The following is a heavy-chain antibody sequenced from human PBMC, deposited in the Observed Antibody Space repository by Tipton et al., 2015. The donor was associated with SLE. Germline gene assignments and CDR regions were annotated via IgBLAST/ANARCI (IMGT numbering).Heavy chain of an antibody. CDR3: ARASYTTSRFDY. V-gene: IGHV3-74*01. CDR1: GFTSNNFW. D-gene: IGHD6-6*01. J-gene: IGHJ4*02. CDR2: VNGDESVT. Sequence: SLRLSCVVSGFTSNNFWVHWVRQAPGKGLVWVSRVNGDESVTTYADSVKGRFTVSRDNAKNTLYLQMNSLRAEDTAVYYCARASYTTSRFDYWGQGTLVTVSS.